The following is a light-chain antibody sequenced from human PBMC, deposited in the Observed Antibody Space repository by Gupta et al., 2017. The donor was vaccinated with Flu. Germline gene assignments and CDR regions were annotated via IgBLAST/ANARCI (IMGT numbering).Light chain of an antibody. V-gene: IGKV3-20*01. J-gene: IGKJ1*01. CDR3: QQYGALPWT. Sequence: ATLLLLPVESALLSCSASLSVGSSYLTWYQQKPGQAPNLPIYGASSRATGIPDRFSGSGSGTDFTLTISRLEPEDSAVYYCQQYGALPWTFGQGTKVEIK. CDR2: GAS. CDR1: LSVGSSY.